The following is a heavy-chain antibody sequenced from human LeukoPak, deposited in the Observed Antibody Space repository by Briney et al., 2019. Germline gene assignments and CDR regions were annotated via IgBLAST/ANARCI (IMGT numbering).Heavy chain of an antibody. CDR3: ARRPIVGSTGFYFDP. J-gene: IGHJ5*02. CDR1: GGSISTTTNS. V-gene: IGHV4-39*01. CDR2: IYYGGSP. D-gene: IGHD1-26*01. Sequence: SETLSLTCNVSGGSISTTTNSWGWAWIRQRPTKGLGWIGSIYYGGSPYCTSSLKSRVTISVDTSKNQFSLKLASLTAADTAVYYCARRPIVGSTGFYFDPWGPGTLVTVSS.